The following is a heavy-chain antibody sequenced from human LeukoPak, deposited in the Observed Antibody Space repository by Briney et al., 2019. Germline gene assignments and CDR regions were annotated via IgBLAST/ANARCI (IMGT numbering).Heavy chain of an antibody. Sequence: GGSLRLSCEVSGSTFSIYSMNWVRQAPGKGLEWVSSISTSSIYIPYADSVKGRFTISRDNAKNSLYLQMNSLRAEDTAVYYCARGGSYSDYWGQGTLVTVSS. D-gene: IGHD1-26*01. CDR1: GSTFSIYS. CDR3: ARGGSYSDY. J-gene: IGHJ4*02. V-gene: IGHV3-21*01. CDR2: ISTSSIYI.